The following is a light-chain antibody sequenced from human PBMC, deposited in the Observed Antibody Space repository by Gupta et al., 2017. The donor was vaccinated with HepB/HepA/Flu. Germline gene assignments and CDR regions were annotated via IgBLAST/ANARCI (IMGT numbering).Light chain of an antibody. CDR2: GKN. CDR1: SLRSYY. V-gene: IGLV3-19*01. Sequence: SSELTQDRAVSVALGQTVRITCQGDSLRSYYASWYQQKPGQAPVLVIYGKNNRPSGIPDRFSGSSSGKTDSLTITGVQAEDEADYYCHSRDSSGTYLVFGGGTKLTVL. J-gene: IGLJ2*01. CDR3: HSRDSSGTYLV.